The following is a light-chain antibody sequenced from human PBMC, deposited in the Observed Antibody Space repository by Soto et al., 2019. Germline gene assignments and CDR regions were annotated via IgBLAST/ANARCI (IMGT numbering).Light chain of an antibody. V-gene: IGLV2-23*01. CDR3: CSYAGSSTYV. Sequence: QSVLTQPASVSGSPGVAVTISCTGTSSDVGSYNLVSWYQQHPGKAPKLMIYEGSKRPSGVSNRFSGSKSGNTASLTISGLQVEDEADYYCCSYAGSSTYVCGTGTKVTVL. CDR1: SSDVGSYNL. CDR2: EGS. J-gene: IGLJ1*01.